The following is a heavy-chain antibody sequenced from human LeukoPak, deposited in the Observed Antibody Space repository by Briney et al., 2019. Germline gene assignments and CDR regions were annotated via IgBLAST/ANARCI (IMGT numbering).Heavy chain of an antibody. CDR3: ARHSAGNDY. V-gene: IGHV3-7*01. Sequence: GGSLRLSCEASGFTFSTYWMSWVRQAPGKGLEWVANIKQDGSEKYYVDSVKGRFTISRDNAKNSLYLQMNSLRAEDTAMYYCARHSAGNDYWGQGTLVTVSS. CDR1: GFTFSTYW. CDR2: IKQDGSEK. J-gene: IGHJ4*02. D-gene: IGHD6-13*01.